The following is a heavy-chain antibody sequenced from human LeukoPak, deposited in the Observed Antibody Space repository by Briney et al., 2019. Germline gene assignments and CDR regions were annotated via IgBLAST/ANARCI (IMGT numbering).Heavy chain of an antibody. V-gene: IGHV4-59*11. D-gene: IGHD3-10*01. CDR2: IYYSGST. J-gene: IGHJ4*02. CDR3: ARVASRITTSIFFDY. Sequence: SETLSLTCTVSGGSIGSHYWSWIRQPPGKGLEWIGYIYYSGSTNYNPSLKSRVTISVDTSKNQFSLKLSSVTAADTAVYYCARVASRITTSIFFDYWGQGTLVTVSS. CDR1: GGSIGSHY.